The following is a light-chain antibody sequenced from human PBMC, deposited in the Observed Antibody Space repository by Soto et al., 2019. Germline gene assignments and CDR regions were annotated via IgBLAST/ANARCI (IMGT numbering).Light chain of an antibody. CDR2: GAS. Sequence: ETVLTQSPGTLSLSPGERATLSCRASQHVNNRYLAWYQQKPGQAPRLLIYGASNRATGIPERFSGSGSGTDFTLIISRLEPEYFALFYCQQYGSSPPTFGQGTKVDNK. V-gene: IGKV3-20*01. CDR3: QQYGSSPPT. CDR1: QHVNNRY. J-gene: IGKJ1*01.